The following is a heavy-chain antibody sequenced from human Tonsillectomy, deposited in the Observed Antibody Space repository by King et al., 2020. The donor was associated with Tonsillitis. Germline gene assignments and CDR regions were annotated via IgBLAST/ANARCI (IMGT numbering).Heavy chain of an antibody. Sequence: QLQESGPGLVKPSQTLSLTCVVSGGSISSGSYSWSWIRQPPGKGLEWIGYIYNSGSTNYNPSLKSRVTISVDTSKNQFSLKLSSVTAADTAVYYCARDPEYYYYAIDVWGQGTTVTVSS. CDR3: ARDPEYYYYAIDV. J-gene: IGHJ6*02. CDR1: GGSISSGSYS. V-gene: IGHV4-30-4*07. CDR2: IYNSGST.